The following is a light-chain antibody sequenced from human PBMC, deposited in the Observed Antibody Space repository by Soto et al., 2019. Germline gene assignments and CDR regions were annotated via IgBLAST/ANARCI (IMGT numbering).Light chain of an antibody. V-gene: IGLV2-14*01. J-gene: IGLJ2*01. CDR3: SSCTSSSKGV. CDR2: DVS. CDR1: SSDVGGYNY. Sequence: QSVLTQPASVSGSPGQSITISCTGTSSDVGGYNYVSWYQQHPGKAPKLMIYDVSYRPSGVSNRFSGSKSGNTASLTISGLQAEDEADYYCSSCTSSSKGVFGGGTKVTVL.